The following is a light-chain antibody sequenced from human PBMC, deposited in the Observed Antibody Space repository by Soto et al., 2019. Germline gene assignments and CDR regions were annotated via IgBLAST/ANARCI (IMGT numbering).Light chain of an antibody. CDR2: DVN. J-gene: IGLJ2*01. V-gene: IGLV2-11*01. CDR1: SSDVGAYNY. CDR3: CSYAGGYTLI. Sequence: QSALTQPRSVSGSPGQSVTISCTGTSSDVGAYNYVSWYQQHPNKAPQFMIYDVNKRPSGVPDRLSGSKSGNTASLTISGLQAEDEADYYCCSYAGGYTLIFGGGTKLTVL.